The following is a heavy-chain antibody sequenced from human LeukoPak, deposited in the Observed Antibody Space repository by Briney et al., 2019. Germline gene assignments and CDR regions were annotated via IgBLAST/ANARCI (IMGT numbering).Heavy chain of an antibody. CDR2: IYYSGTT. CDR3: ARARARDYGVNWFDS. CDR1: GGSVSSRDYY. J-gene: IGHJ5*01. V-gene: IGHV4-30-4*08. D-gene: IGHD4-17*01. Sequence: PSETLSLTCTASGGSVSSRDYYWTWFRQPSGKGLEWIGYIYYSGTTYYNPSLKSRLTISVDTSKNQFSLKLSSLTAADTAVYYCARARARDYGVNWFDSWGQGTLVTVSS.